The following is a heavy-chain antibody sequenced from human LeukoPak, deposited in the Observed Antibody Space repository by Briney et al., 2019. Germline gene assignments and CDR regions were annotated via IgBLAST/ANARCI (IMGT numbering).Heavy chain of an antibody. CDR2: VRYDGSNK. CDR1: GFTFSSCG. CDR3: AKNYCDSSGSQYYFDY. V-gene: IGHV3-30*02. Sequence: GGSLRLSCAASGFTFSSCGMHWVRQVPGKGLEWVAFVRYDGSNKYYADSVKGRFTISRDNSKNTLYLQMNSLRPEDTAVYYCAKNYCDSSGSQYYFDYWGQGTLVSVSS. D-gene: IGHD3-22*01. J-gene: IGHJ4*02.